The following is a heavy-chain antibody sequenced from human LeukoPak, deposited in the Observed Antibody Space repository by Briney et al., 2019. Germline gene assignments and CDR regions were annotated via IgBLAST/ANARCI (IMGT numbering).Heavy chain of an antibody. Sequence: SVTVSFKASGGTFSSYAISWVRQAPGQGLEWMGRIIPILGIANYAQKFQGRVTITADKSTSTAYMELSSLRSEDTAVYYCARLEELYSGYDDAGYWGQGTLVTVSS. J-gene: IGHJ4*02. CDR3: ARLEELYSGYDDAGY. V-gene: IGHV1-69*04. CDR2: IIPILGIA. D-gene: IGHD5-12*01. CDR1: GGTFSSYA.